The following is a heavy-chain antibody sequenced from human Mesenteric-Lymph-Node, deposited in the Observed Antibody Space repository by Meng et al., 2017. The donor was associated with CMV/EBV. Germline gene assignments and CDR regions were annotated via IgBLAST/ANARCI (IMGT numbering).Heavy chain of an antibody. J-gene: IGHJ6*02. CDR2: VFYSGST. CDR1: GGSVSSGSFY. V-gene: IGHV4-61*01. D-gene: IGHD5-24*01. CDR3: ARDLEMATIHKYYYGMDV. Sequence: SETLSLTCTVSGGSVSSGSFYWSWIRQPPGKGLEWIGYVFYSGSTNYNPSLKSRVTVSVDTPKNQFSLKLTSVTAADTALYYRARDLEMATIHKYYYGMDVWGQGTTVTVSS.